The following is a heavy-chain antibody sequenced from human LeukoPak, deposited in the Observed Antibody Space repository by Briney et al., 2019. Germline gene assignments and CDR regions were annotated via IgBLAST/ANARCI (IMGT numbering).Heavy chain of an antibody. V-gene: IGHV4-31*03. Sequence: SETLSLTCTVSGGSISNDGHYWSWIRQHPGKGLEWNGYIHYSGNTYYYPALNSRVTVSLDTSKTQFSLKLSSVTAADTAVYYCARIAYDALDSYYYGMDVWGQGTTVTVSS. D-gene: IGHD3-3*01. CDR2: IHYSGNT. J-gene: IGHJ6*02. CDR1: GGSISNDGHY. CDR3: ARIAYDALDSYYYGMDV.